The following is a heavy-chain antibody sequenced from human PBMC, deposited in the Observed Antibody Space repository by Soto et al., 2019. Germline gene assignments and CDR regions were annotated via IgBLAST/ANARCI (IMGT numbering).Heavy chain of an antibody. CDR2: ISGSGAIT. CDR1: GFTFSSYS. Sequence: EVQLLESGGGLVQPGGSLRLSCAASGFTFSSYSMTWVRQAPGKGLEWVSAISGSGAITLYADSVKGRFTVSRDNSKNTLYLQIHSLRAEDTAVYYCAKRYFYASGSLDSWGQGTLVTVSS. V-gene: IGHV3-23*01. J-gene: IGHJ4*02. CDR3: AKRYFYASGSLDS. D-gene: IGHD3-10*01.